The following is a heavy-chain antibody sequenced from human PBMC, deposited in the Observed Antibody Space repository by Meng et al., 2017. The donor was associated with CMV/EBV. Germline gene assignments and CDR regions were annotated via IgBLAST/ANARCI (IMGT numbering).Heavy chain of an antibody. Sequence: SETLSLTCVIYGGSFNNYYWNWISQPPGKGLEWIGEINHSGSTNYNPSLKSRVTVSVDTSKNQFSLRLSSVTAADTAVYYCAIYFYDYAMDVWGQGTTVTVSS. V-gene: IGHV4-34*01. CDR2: INHSGST. J-gene: IGHJ6*02. CDR3: AIYFYDYAMDV. CDR1: GGSFNNYY.